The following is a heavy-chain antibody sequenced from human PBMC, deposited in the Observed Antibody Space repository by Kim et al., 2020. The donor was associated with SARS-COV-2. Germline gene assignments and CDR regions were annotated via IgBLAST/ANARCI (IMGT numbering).Heavy chain of an antibody. Sequence: SETLSLTCTVSGGSISSYYWSWIRQPPGKGLEWIGYIYYSGSTNYNPSLKSRVTISVDTSKNQFSLKLSSVTAADTAVYYCARASPTGFGEPHRGFDYWGQGTLVTVSS. CDR2: IYYSGST. V-gene: IGHV4-59*01. CDR3: ARASPTGFGEPHRGFDY. J-gene: IGHJ4*02. CDR1: GGSISSYY. D-gene: IGHD3-10*01.